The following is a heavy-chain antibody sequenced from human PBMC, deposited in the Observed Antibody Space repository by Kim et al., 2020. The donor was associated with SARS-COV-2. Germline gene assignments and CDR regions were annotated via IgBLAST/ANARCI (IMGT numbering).Heavy chain of an antibody. Sequence: HSPALKSRVTISVDTSKNQFSLKLSSVTAADTAVYYCASRVAVADAFDYWGQGTLVTVSS. V-gene: IGHV4-39*01. D-gene: IGHD6-19*01. CDR3: ASRVAVADAFDY. J-gene: IGHJ4*02.